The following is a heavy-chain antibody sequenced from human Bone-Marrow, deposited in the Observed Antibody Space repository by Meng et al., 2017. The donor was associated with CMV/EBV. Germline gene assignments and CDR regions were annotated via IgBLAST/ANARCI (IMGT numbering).Heavy chain of an antibody. CDR2: IHYSGST. Sequence: SETLSLTCTVSGGSISSYYLSWIRQPPGKGLEWIGYIHYSGSTNYNPSLKSRVTISVETSKNLFTLKLSSVTAADTAVYYCARVALYYYGSGSPLPETNYYGGMDVWGQGTTVTVSS. J-gene: IGHJ6*02. V-gene: IGHV4-59*01. CDR1: GGSISSYY. CDR3: ARVALYYYGSGSPLPETNYYGGMDV. D-gene: IGHD3-10*01.